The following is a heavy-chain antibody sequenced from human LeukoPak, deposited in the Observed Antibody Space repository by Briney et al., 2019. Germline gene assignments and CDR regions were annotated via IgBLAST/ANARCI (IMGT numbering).Heavy chain of an antibody. Sequence: GESLKISCKGSGYTFTNYWIGWVRQMPGKGLEWMGIIYPGDSDIRYSPSFQGQVTISADKSISTAYLQWSSLKASDTAMYYCARTYYCESRGLHNWFDPWGQGTLVTVSS. CDR1: GYTFTNYW. CDR3: ARTYYCESRGLHNWFDP. V-gene: IGHV5-51*01. CDR2: IYPGDSDI. D-gene: IGHD3-22*01. J-gene: IGHJ5*02.